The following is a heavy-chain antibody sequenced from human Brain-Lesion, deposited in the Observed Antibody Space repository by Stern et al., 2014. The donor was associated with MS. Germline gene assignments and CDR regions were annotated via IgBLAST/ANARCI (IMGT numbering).Heavy chain of an antibody. CDR2: IYYSGNT. CDR3: AGEEDIRYCSGGSCTGNWFDP. CDR1: GGSVSSTSYA. Sequence: VQLVESDPGLVKPSETLSLTCTVAGGSVSSTSYAWAWIRQPPGKGLAWIGTIYYSGNTYYSPSLKSRLTISLDTSKNQFSLPLGSVTAADTAVYYCAGEEDIRYCSGGSCTGNWFDPWGQGTLVTVSS. D-gene: IGHD2-15*01. V-gene: IGHV4-39*01. J-gene: IGHJ5*02.